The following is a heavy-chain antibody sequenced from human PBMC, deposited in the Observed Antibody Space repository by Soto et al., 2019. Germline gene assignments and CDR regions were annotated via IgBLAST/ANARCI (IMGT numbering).Heavy chain of an antibody. J-gene: IGHJ4*02. CDR1: GLTFSNYA. CDR3: AKDALTTDYFDY. CDR2: ISGSGGST. D-gene: IGHD1-1*01. V-gene: IGHV3-23*01. Sequence: LRLSCAASGLTFSNYAINWVRQSPGKGLEWVSVISGSGGSTYYADSVKGRFTISRDNSKNTLYLQMNSLRAEDTAVYYCAKDALTTDYFDYWGQGTLVTVSS.